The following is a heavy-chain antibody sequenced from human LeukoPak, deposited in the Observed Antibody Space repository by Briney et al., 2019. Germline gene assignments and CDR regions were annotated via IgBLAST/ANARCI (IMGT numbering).Heavy chain of an antibody. CDR3: ARVLVGATTASSAFDI. D-gene: IGHD1-26*01. Sequence: ASVKVSCKASGYTFTGYYMHWVRQAPGQGLAWMGWINPNSGGTNYAQKFQGRVTMTRDTTISTAYMELSRLRSDDTAVYYCARVLVGATTASSAFDIWGQGTMVTVSS. V-gene: IGHV1-2*02. CDR1: GYTFTGYY. J-gene: IGHJ3*02. CDR2: INPNSGGT.